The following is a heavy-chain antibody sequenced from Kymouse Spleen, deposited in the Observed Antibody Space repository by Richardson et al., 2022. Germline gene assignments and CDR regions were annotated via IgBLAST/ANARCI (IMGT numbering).Heavy chain of an antibody. Sequence: EVQLVESGGGLVKPGGSLRLSCAASGFTFSNAWMSWVRQAPGKGLEWVGRIKSKTDGGTTDYAAPVKGRFTISRDDSKNTLYLQMNSLKTEDTAVYYCTTITMVRGVIDDPWGQGTLVTVSS. CDR3: TTITMVRGVIDDP. CDR2: IKSKTDGGTT. CDR1: GFTFSNAW. J-gene: IGHJ5*02. D-gene: IGHD3-10*01. V-gene: IGHV3-15*01.